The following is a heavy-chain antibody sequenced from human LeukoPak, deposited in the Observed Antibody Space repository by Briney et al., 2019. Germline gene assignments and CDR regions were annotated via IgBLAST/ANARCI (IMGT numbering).Heavy chain of an antibody. V-gene: IGHV3-23*01. Sequence: WIRQTPGKGLEWVSVLGGSGGSTYYTDSVKGRFTISRDNSKNTLFLQMNSLRAEDTAVYYCAKQTGASCYTAADYWGQGTLVTVSS. CDR2: LGGSGGST. CDR3: AKQTGASCYTAADY. D-gene: IGHD2-2*02. J-gene: IGHJ4*02.